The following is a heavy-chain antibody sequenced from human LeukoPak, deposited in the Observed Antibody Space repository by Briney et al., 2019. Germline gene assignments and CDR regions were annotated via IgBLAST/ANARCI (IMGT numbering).Heavy chain of an antibody. D-gene: IGHD2-2*01. Sequence: PSETLSLTCTVSGGSISSYYWTWIRQPPGKGLEYIGCVYYSGSTNYNPSLKSRVAISLDMSKNQFSLKLSSVTAADTAVYYCATLLPAAYFDFWGQGTLVTVSS. CDR2: VYYSGST. V-gene: IGHV4-59*08. J-gene: IGHJ4*02. CDR3: ATLLPAAYFDF. CDR1: GGSISSYY.